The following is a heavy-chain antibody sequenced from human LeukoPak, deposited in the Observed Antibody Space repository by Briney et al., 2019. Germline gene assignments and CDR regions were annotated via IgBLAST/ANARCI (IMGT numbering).Heavy chain of an antibody. Sequence: GASVTVSCKASGYTFTSYDINWVRQATGQGLEWMGWMNPNSGSTGYAQKFQGRVTMTRNTSISTAYMELSSLRSEDTAVYYCARGRDGYNYNYFDYWGQGTLVTVSS. V-gene: IGHV1-8*01. CDR1: GYTFTSYD. D-gene: IGHD5-24*01. CDR3: ARGRDGYNYNYFDY. CDR2: MNPNSGST. J-gene: IGHJ4*02.